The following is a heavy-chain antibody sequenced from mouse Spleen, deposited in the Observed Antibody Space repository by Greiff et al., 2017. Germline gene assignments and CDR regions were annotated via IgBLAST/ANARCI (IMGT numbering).Heavy chain of an antibody. CDR2: ISSGGGST. J-gene: IGHJ3*01. D-gene: IGHD2-4*01. Sequence: EVKLMESGGGLVKLGGSLKLSCAASGFTFSSYYMSWVRQTPEKRLEWVATISSGGGSTYYPDSVKGRFTISRDNAKNTLYLQMSSLNSEDTAVYYCARVLLYYDYDAGFAYWGQGTLVTVSA. CDR1: GFTFSSYY. CDR3: ARVLLYYDYDAGFAY. V-gene: IGHV5-9*04.